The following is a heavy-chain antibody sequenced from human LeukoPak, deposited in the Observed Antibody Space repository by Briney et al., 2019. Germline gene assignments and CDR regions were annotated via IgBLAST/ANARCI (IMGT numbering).Heavy chain of an antibody. V-gene: IGHV4-59*08. CDR3: ARQRSSYGFDY. CDR1: GGSISSYY. Sequence: PSETLSLTCTVSGGSISSYYWSWIRQPPGKGLEWIGYIYYSGSTNYNPSLKSRVTISVDTSKNQFSLKLSSVTAADTAVYYCARQRSSYGFDYWGQGTLVTVSS. J-gene: IGHJ4*02. D-gene: IGHD5-18*01. CDR2: IYYSGST.